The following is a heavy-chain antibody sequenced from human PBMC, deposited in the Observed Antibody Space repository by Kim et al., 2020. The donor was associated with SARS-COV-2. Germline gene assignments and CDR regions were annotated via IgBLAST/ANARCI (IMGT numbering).Heavy chain of an antibody. Sequence: GGSLRLSCAASGFTFSSYGMHWVRQAPGKGLEWVAVISYDGSNKYYADSVKGRFTISRDNSKNTLYLQMNSLRAEDTAVYYCAKDPMAGNLDYAYYFDYWGQGTLVTVSS. CDR3: AKDPMAGNLDYAYYFDY. CDR1: GFTFSSYG. V-gene: IGHV3-30*18. D-gene: IGHD4-17*01. CDR2: ISYDGSNK. J-gene: IGHJ4*02.